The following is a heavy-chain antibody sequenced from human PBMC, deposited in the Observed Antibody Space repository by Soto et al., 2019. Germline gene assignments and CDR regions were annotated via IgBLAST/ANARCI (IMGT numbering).Heavy chain of an antibody. V-gene: IGHV1-18*01. D-gene: IGHD3-3*01. J-gene: IGHJ4*02. CDR2: ISAYNGNT. CDR1: GYTFTSYG. Sequence: ASVKVSCKASGYTFTSYGISWVRQAPGQGLEWMGWISAYNGNTNYAQKLQGRVTMTTDTSTSTAYMELRSLRSDDTAVYYCARDTDFGVVIIQPFDYWGQGTLVTVSS. CDR3: ARDTDFGVVIIQPFDY.